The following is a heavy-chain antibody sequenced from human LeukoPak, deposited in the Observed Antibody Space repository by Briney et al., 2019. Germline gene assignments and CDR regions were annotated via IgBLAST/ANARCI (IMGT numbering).Heavy chain of an antibody. CDR2: IYYSGST. Sequence: SETLSLTCTVSGVSISSSGYSWGRIRQPPGKGLEWIGSIYYSGSTYYNPSLKRRVTISLDTSKNQFSLKLSSVTAADTAVFYCARVYGSGNSYGMDVWGQGTTVTVSS. CDR3: ARVYGSGNSYGMDV. D-gene: IGHD3-10*01. V-gene: IGHV4-39*07. J-gene: IGHJ6*02. CDR1: GVSISSSGYS.